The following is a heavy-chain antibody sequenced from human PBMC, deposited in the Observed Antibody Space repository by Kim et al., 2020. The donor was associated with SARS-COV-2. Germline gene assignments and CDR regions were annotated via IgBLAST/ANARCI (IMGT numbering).Heavy chain of an antibody. CDR1: GGSISSYY. Sequence: SETLSLTCTVSGGSISSYYWSWIRQPPGKGLEWIGYIYYSGSTNYNPSLKSRVTISVDTSKNQFSLKLSSVTAADTAVYYCARDRDYYGMDVWGQGTTVT. V-gene: IGHV4-59*13. J-gene: IGHJ6*02. CDR2: IYYSGST. CDR3: ARDRDYYGMDV.